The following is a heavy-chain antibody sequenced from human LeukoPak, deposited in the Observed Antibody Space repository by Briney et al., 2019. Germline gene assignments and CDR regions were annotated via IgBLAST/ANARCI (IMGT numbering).Heavy chain of an antibody. J-gene: IGHJ4*02. CDR1: GLTFSSYA. Sequence: GGSLRLSXAASGLTFSSYAMSWVRQAPGKGLEWVSAISGSGGSTYYADSVKGRFTISRDNSKNTLYLQMNSLRAEDTAVYYCAKGGWYSGSYYFDYWGQGTLVTVSS. CDR3: AKGGWYSGSYYFDY. D-gene: IGHD1-26*01. CDR2: ISGSGGST. V-gene: IGHV3-23*01.